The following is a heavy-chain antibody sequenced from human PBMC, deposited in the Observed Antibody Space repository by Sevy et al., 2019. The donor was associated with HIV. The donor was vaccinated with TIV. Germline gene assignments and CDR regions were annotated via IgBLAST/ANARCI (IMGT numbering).Heavy chain of an antibody. D-gene: IGHD6-13*01. J-gene: IGHJ3*02. Sequence: SETLSLTCTVSGGSISSYYWSWIRQPAGKGLEWIGRIYTSGGTNYNPSLKSRVTMSVDTSKNQFSLKLSSVTAADTAVYYCARDWRNRQQLGFDAFDIWGQGTMVTVSS. CDR3: ARDWRNRQQLGFDAFDI. CDR1: GGSISSYY. CDR2: IYTSGGT. V-gene: IGHV4-4*07.